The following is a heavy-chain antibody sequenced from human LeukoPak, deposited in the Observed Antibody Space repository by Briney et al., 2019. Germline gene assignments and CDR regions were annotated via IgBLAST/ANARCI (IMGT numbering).Heavy chain of an antibody. CDR2: ISGSGGST. CDR1: GFTFSSYA. J-gene: IGHJ4*02. D-gene: IGHD3-22*01. V-gene: IGHV3-23*01. Sequence: GGSLRLSCAAYGFTFSSYAMSWVRQAPGKGLEWVSAISGSGGSTYYADSVKGRFTISRDNSKNTLYLQMNSLRAEDTAVYYCAKDRLYYYDTLRYFDYWGQGTLVTVFS. CDR3: AKDRLYYYDTLRYFDY.